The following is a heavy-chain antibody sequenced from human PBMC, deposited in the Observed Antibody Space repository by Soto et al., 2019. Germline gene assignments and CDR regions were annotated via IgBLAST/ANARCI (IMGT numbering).Heavy chain of an antibody. V-gene: IGHV3-33*01. CDR3: ARGPEGSYCSGKTCYSSLFDY. Sequence: PGGSLRLSCAASGFTFSNFGIHWVRQAPGKGLEWVAGIWYDGGNKQYADSVKGRFTISRDNSKNILHLQMNSLRAEDTAVYYCARGPEGSYCSGKTCYSSLFDYWGQGTLVTVSS. J-gene: IGHJ4*02. D-gene: IGHD2-15*01. CDR1: GFTFSNFG. CDR2: IWYDGGNK.